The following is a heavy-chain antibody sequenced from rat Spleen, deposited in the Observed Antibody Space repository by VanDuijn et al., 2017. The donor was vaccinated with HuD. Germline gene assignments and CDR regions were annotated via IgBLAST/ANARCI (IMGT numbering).Heavy chain of an antibody. D-gene: IGHD1-9*01. V-gene: IGHV5-29*01. J-gene: IGHJ2*01. Sequence: EVQLVESGGGLVQPGRSLKLSCAASGFTFSDYGMAWVRQGPTKGLEWVAFINYDVSSTFYRDSVKGRFTISRDNAKSSLYLQMDSLRSADTATYYCARRHYGYTDYFDYWGQGVMVTVSS. CDR2: INYDVSST. CDR3: ARRHYGYTDYFDY. CDR1: GFTFSDYG.